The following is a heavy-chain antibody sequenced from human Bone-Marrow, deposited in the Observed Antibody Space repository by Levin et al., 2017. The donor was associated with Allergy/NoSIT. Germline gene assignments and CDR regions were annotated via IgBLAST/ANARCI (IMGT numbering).Heavy chain of an antibody. CDR1: GLSFSNYD. CDR3: ASWAMFYYDGSDFDYFYYGMDV. D-gene: IGHD3-16*01. J-gene: IGHJ6*02. Sequence: GESLKISCAASGLSFSNYDMNWVRQAPGKGLEWVSSISGGSSRIYYADSVKGRFPITRDNAKNLLYLQMNSLKVEDTAVYYCASWAMFYYDGSDFDYFYYGMDVWGQGTTVTVSS. CDR2: ISGGSSRI. V-gene: IGHV3-21*06.